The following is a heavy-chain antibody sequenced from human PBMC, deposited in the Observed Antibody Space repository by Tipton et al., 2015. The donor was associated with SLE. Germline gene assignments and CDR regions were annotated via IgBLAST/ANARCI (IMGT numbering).Heavy chain of an antibody. CDR2: IKQDGSEK. Sequence: GSLRLSCAASGFTLSAYWVTWFRQVPGKGLEWVANIKQDGSEKYYVESVRGRFAISRDNARHSLYLQMNSLRAEDTAVYYCATDPPWGRDPLDVWGQGAMVTVSS. V-gene: IGHV3-7*01. D-gene: IGHD3-16*01. CDR3: ATDPPWGRDPLDV. J-gene: IGHJ3*01. CDR1: GFTLSAYW.